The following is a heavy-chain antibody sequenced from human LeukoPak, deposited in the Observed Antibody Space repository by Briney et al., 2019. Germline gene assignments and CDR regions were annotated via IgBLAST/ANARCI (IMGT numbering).Heavy chain of an antibody. D-gene: IGHD6-13*01. CDR1: GFTFTSYG. J-gene: IGHJ4*02. V-gene: IGHV1-18*01. Sequence: PGGSLRLSCAASGFTFTSYGISWVRQAPGQGLEWMGWISAYNGNTNYAQKLQGRVTMTTDTSTSTAYMELRSLRSDDTAVYYCAREAPGIAAAGLFDYWGQGTLVTVSS. CDR2: ISAYNGNT. CDR3: AREAPGIAAAGLFDY.